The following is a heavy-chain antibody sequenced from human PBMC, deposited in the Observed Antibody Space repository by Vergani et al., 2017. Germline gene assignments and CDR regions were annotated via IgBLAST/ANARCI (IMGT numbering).Heavy chain of an antibody. Sequence: QVQLVESGGGLVKPGGSLRLSCAASGFTFSDYYMSWIRQAPGKGLEWVSYISSSGSTIYYVDSVKGRFTISRDNAKNSLYLQMNSLRAEDTAVYYCARATIAARRSVGYWYFDLWGRGTLVTVSS. V-gene: IGHV3-11*01. D-gene: IGHD6-6*01. J-gene: IGHJ2*01. CDR3: ARATIAARRSVGYWYFDL. CDR1: GFTFSDYY. CDR2: ISSSGSTI.